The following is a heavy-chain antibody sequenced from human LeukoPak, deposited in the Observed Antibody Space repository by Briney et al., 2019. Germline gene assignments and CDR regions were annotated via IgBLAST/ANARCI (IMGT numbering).Heavy chain of an antibody. CDR1: GFTFDDYA. CDR3: AKGRRAGDYDLWSGPIGGFDP. J-gene: IGHJ5*02. V-gene: IGHV3-9*03. CDR2: ISWNSGSI. Sequence: GGSLRLSCAASGFTFDDYAMHWVRHAPGKGLEWVSGISWNSGSIVYADSVKGRFTISRDNAKNSLYLQMNSLRAEDMALYYCAKGRRAGDYDLWSGPIGGFDPWGQGTLVTVSS. D-gene: IGHD3-3*01.